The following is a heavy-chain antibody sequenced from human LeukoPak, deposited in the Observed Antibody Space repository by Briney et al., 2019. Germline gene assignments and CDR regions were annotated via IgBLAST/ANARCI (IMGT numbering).Heavy chain of an antibody. CDR2: IYYGGST. CDR3: ARGVGPTTRVDF. CDR1: GGSISGSSYF. V-gene: IGHV4-61*05. Sequence: SETPSLTCAVSGGSISGSSYFWGWIRQPPGKGLEWIGYIYYGGSTNYNPSLKSRVTISLDTSKNQFSLKLNSVTAADTAVYYCARGVGPTTRVDFWGQGTLVTVSS. D-gene: IGHD1-26*01. J-gene: IGHJ4*02.